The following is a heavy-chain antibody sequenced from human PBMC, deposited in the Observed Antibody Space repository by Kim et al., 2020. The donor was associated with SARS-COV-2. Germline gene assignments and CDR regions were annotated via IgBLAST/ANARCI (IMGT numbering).Heavy chain of an antibody. CDR3: AKRGYTRTWPAPH. CDR2: IFGSGGNT. Sequence: GGSLRLSCKASGFSFSNYVMNWVRQAPGKGLEWVANIFGSGGNTYYADSVTGRFTVSRDNSANTLYLQMNGLRADDTAIYYCAKRGYTRTWPAPHWGQGILVTSSS. D-gene: IGHD2-2*02. CDR1: GFSFSNYV. V-gene: IGHV3-23*01. J-gene: IGHJ4*02.